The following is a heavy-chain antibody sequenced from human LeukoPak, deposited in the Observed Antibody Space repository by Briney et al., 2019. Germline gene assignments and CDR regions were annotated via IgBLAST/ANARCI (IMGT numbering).Heavy chain of an antibody. Sequence: GGSLRLSCAASGFTFSSYSMNWVRQAPGKGLEWVSSISSSSSYIYYADSVKGRFTISRDNAKNSLYLQMNSLRAEDTAVYYCARVPQVRGYYYYGMDVWGQGTTVTVSS. D-gene: IGHD3-10*01. CDR1: GFTFSSYS. CDR3: ARVPQVRGYYYYGMDV. CDR2: ISSSSSYI. V-gene: IGHV3-21*01. J-gene: IGHJ6*02.